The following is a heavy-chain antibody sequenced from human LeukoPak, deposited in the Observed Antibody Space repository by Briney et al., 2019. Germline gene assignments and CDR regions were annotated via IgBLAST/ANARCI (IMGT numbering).Heavy chain of an antibody. D-gene: IGHD4-11*01. V-gene: IGHV1-69*01. CDR3: ARIPPPHPSNPYGNWFDP. Sequence: ASVKVSCKASGGTFSSYAISWVRQAPGQGLEWMGGIIPIFGTANYAQKFQGRVTITADESTSTAYMELSSLRSEDTAVYYCARIPPPHPSNPYGNWFDPWGQGTLVTVSS. CDR1: GGTFSSYA. J-gene: IGHJ5*02. CDR2: IIPIFGTA.